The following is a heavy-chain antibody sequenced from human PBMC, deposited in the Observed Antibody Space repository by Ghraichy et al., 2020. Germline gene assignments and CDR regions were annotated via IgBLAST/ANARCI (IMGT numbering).Heavy chain of an antibody. CDR3: ARDRGPNCLDY. V-gene: IGHV3-7*01. CDR2: IKQDGSEK. CDR1: GFTFSSYW. J-gene: IGHJ4*02. Sequence: GGSLRLSCADSGFTFSSYWMSWVRQAPGKGLEWVANIKQDGSEKYYVDSVKGQFTISRDNTKSSLYLQMNSLRAEDTAVYYCARDRGPNCLDYWGQGTLVTVSS. D-gene: IGHD1-1*01.